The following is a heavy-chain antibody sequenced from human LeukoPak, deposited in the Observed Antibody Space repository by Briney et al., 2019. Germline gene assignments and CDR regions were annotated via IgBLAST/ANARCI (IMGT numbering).Heavy chain of an antibody. CDR1: GGSISSYY. CDR2: IYYSGST. J-gene: IGHJ3*02. D-gene: IGHD5-18*01. CDR3: ARSYGRGAFDI. V-gene: IGHV4-59*08. Sequence: SETLSLTCTVSGGSISSYYWSWIRQPPGKRLEWIGYIYYSGSTNYNPSLKSRVTISVDTSKNQFSLKLSSVTAADTAVYYCARSYGRGAFDIWGQGTMVTVSS.